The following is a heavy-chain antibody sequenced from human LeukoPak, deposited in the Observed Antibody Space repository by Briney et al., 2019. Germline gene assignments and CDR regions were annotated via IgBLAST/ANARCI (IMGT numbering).Heavy chain of an antibody. CDR1: GYTFTGDY. V-gene: IGHV1-2*02. J-gene: IGHJ4*02. CDR2: INPNSGGT. Sequence: ASVKVSCKASGYTFTGDYMHWVRQAPGQALEWMGWINPNSGGTNYAQKFQGRVTMTRDTSINTAYMELSRLRTDDTVVYYCARSPPTTYHCDYWGQGTLVTVSS. CDR3: ARSPPTTYHCDY. D-gene: IGHD1-1*01.